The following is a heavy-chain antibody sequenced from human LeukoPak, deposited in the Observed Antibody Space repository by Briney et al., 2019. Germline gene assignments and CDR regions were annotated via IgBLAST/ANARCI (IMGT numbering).Heavy chain of an antibody. Sequence: GASLRVSCKASGYTFTDYYMHWVGQAPGQGLEWRGWIIHNSGDTNYAQKFQGRVTMTRDTSISTACMELSRLTSDDTAVYYCGREMLQRIRGVTVYGADYWGQGTPVAVSS. D-gene: IGHD3-10*01. V-gene: IGHV1-2*02. CDR1: GYTFTDYY. J-gene: IGHJ4*02. CDR2: IIHNSGDT. CDR3: GREMLQRIRGVTVYGADY.